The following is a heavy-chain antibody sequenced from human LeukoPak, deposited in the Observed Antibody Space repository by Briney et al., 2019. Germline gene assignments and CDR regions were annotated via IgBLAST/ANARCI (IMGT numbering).Heavy chain of an antibody. J-gene: IGHJ4*02. CDR1: GFTFSSYW. Sequence: PGGSLRLSCSASGFTFSSYWMSWVRQAPGKGLEWVANIKQDGSEKYYVDSVKGRFTISRDNAKNSLYLQMNSLRAEDTAVYYCARVPDGFYDYVWGSYRPAPYYFDYWGQGTLVTVSS. CDR2: IKQDGSEK. D-gene: IGHD3-16*02. CDR3: ARVPDGFYDYVWGSYRPAPYYFDY. V-gene: IGHV3-7*01.